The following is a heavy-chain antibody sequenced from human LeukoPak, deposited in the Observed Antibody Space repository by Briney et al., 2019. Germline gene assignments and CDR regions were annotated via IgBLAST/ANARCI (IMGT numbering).Heavy chain of an antibody. D-gene: IGHD2-2*01. J-gene: IGHJ5*02. CDR1: GFTFSSYW. CDR3: ASIVVEAAAGDP. Sequence: GGSLRFSCAASGFTFSSYWMHWVRQAPGKGLVWVSHINSDGSRTSYADSVKGRFTISRDNAKNTLYLQMNSLRVEDTAVYYCASIVVEAAAGDPWGQGTLVTVSS. V-gene: IGHV3-74*01. CDR2: INSDGSRT.